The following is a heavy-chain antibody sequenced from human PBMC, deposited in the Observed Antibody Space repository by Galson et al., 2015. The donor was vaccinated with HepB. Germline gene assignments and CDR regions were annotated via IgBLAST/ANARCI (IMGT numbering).Heavy chain of an antibody. CDR3: ARVAFRKAFGGVVEYYSYYYMDV. Sequence: TLSLTCTVSGDSVSRGRYYWTWIRQHPGKGLEWIGYIYYTGTTNYNTSLKSRVTILVDTSQNHVSLRLSSVTAADTAVYYCARVAFRKAFGGVVEYYSYYYMDVWSKGTTVTVSS. CDR1: GDSVSRGRYY. CDR2: IYYTGTT. J-gene: IGHJ6*03. D-gene: IGHD3-16*02. V-gene: IGHV4-31*03.